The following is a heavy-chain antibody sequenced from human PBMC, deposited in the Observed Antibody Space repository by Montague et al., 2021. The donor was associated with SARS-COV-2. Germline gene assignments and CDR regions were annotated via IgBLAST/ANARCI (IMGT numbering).Heavy chain of an antibody. J-gene: IGHJ4*02. Sequence: SETLSLTCAVYGGSFSGYYWGWTRQPPGKGLEWIGEINQSGSTNYNPSLKSRVTLSVDTSKKQFSLKLSSLTAADTAVYYCARVAGGYYHDSSAYFDYWGQGSLVTVSS. V-gene: IGHV4-34*01. CDR2: INQSGST. CDR3: ARVAGGYYHDSSAYFDY. CDR1: GGSFSGYY. D-gene: IGHD3-22*01.